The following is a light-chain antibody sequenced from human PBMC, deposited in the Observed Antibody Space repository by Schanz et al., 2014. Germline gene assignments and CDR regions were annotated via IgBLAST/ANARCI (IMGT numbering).Light chain of an antibody. CDR2: LGS. Sequence: DIVMTQSPLSLPVTPGEPASISCRSSQSLLHSNGYNYLDWYLQKPGQSPQLLIYLGSSRASGVPDRFSASGSGTDFTLKISRVEAEDVGVYYCMQALQTAYTFGQGTKLEIK. V-gene: IGKV2-28*01. CDR1: QSLLHSNGYNY. CDR3: MQALQTAYT. J-gene: IGKJ2*01.